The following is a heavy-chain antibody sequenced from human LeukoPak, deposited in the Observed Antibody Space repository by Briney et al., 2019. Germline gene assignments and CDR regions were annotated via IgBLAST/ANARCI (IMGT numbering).Heavy chain of an antibody. CDR3: AREETYYDFWSGNYYYYYMDV. D-gene: IGHD3-3*01. Sequence: GGSLRLSCAASGFTFSSYWMHWVRQAPGKGLVWVSRINSDGSSTSYADSVKGRFTISRDNAKNTLYLKMNSLRAEDTAVYYCAREETYYDFWSGNYYYYYMDVWGKGTTVTVSS. V-gene: IGHV3-74*01. CDR2: INSDGSST. CDR1: GFTFSSYW. J-gene: IGHJ6*03.